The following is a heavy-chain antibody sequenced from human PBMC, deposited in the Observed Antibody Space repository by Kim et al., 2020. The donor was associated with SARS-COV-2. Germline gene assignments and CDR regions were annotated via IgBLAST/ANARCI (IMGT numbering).Heavy chain of an antibody. J-gene: IGHJ6*01. CDR1: GFIFRNYA. CDR2: ISYDGRNK. CDR3: SKALAQCTASPYCYGMDV. D-gene: IGHD2-15*01. Sequence: GGSLRLSCAASGFIFRNYALHWVRQASGKGLEWAAVISYDGRNKYYADSAQGRCTIPRANYKDTHYLHMNSLSIDDTELFYCSKALAQCTASPYCYGMDV. V-gene: IGHV3-30*04.